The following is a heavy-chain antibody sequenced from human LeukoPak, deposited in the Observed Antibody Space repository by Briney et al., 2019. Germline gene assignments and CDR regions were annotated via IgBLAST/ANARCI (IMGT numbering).Heavy chain of an antibody. V-gene: IGHV3-23*01. Sequence: GGSLRLSCAASGFTFNDYAMGWVRQAAGKGLEWVSGISDTGRRTFYADSVKGRFTISRDDSKKTVYLQMNTLRAEDTAIYFCARHDSFIPYWGQGTLVTVSS. CDR2: ISDTGRRT. CDR3: ARHDSFIPY. D-gene: IGHD3-16*02. CDR1: GFTFNDYA. J-gene: IGHJ4*02.